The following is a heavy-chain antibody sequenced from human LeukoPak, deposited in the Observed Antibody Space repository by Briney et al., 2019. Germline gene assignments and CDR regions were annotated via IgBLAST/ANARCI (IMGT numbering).Heavy chain of an antibody. J-gene: IGHJ6*02. CDR1: GFTFSSYS. Sequence: GGSLRLSCAASGFTFSSYSMNWVRQAPGKGLEWVSSISSSSYIYYADSVKGRFTISRDNAKNSLYLQMNSLRAEDTAVYYCAREHEGAAYYYYGMDVWGQGTTVTVSS. CDR2: ISSSSYI. V-gene: IGHV3-21*01. CDR3: AREHEGAAYYYYGMDV. D-gene: IGHD6-13*01.